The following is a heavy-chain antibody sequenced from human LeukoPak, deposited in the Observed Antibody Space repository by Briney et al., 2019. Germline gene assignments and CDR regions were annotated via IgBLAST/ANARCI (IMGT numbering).Heavy chain of an antibody. D-gene: IGHD2-2*01. CDR2: MYGGGTT. V-gene: IGHV3-53*01. J-gene: IGHJ4*02. Sequence: PGGSLRLSCAASGFTDNTYYMSWVRQAPGKGLEWVSVMYGGGTTYYADSVKGRFTISRDDSKNTLYLQMNSLRAEDTAVYYCARDSGPVDQMLSFDVWGQGTLVTVSS. CDR1: GFTDNTYY. CDR3: ARDSGPVDQMLSFDV.